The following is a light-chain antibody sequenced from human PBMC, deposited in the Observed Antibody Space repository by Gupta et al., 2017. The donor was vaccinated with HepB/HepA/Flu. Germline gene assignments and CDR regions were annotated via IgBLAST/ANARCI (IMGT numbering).Light chain of an antibody. CDR3: QQYYSTPLT. Sequence: DIVMTQSPDSLAVSLGERATINCKSSQSVLYSSNHKNYLAWYQQKPGQPPKLLIYWASTRESGVPDRLSGSGSGTDFTLTISSLQAEDVAVYYCQQYYSTPLTFGGGTKVEIK. J-gene: IGKJ4*01. CDR2: WAS. V-gene: IGKV4-1*01. CDR1: QSVLYSSNHKNY.